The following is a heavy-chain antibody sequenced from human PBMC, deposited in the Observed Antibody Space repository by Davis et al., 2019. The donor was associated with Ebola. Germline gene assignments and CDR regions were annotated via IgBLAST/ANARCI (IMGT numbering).Heavy chain of an antibody. J-gene: IGHJ2*01. V-gene: IGHV4-61*01. CDR2: ISHSGST. CDR1: GGSVSSGSYY. CDR3: ARVVFVAGATPTWYFDL. Sequence: MPSETLSLTCTVSGGSVSSGSYYWSWIRQPPGKGLEWIGEISHSGSTNYNPSLKSRVTISVDTSKNQFSLRLSSVTAADTAVYYCARVVFVAGATPTWYFDLWGRGTLVTVSP. D-gene: IGHD2-15*01.